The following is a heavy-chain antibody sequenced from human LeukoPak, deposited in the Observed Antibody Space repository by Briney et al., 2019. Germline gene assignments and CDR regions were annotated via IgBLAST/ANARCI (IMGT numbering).Heavy chain of an antibody. V-gene: IGHV3-23*01. CDR3: AKSPTYYYYGMDV. Sequence: GGSLRLSCAASGFSFSSYGMHWVRQAPGKGLEWVSAISGSGGSTYYADSVKGRFTISRDNSKNTLYLQINSLRAEDTAVYYCAKSPTYYYYGMDVWGQGTTVTVSS. J-gene: IGHJ6*02. CDR2: ISGSGGST. CDR1: GFSFSSYG.